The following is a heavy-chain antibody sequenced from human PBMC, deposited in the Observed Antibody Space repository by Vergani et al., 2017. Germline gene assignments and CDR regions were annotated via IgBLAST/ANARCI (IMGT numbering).Heavy chain of an antibody. Sequence: QVQLVESGGGVVQPGRSLRLSCAASGFTFSSYGMHWVRQAPGKGLEWVAVIWYDGSNKYYADSVKGRFTISRDNSKNTLYLQMNSLRAEDTAVYYCAKDNWNDEDHYGMDVWGQGTTVTVSS. V-gene: IGHV3-33*06. D-gene: IGHD1-20*01. CDR1: GFTFSSYG. J-gene: IGHJ6*02. CDR2: IWYDGSNK. CDR3: AKDNWNDEDHYGMDV.